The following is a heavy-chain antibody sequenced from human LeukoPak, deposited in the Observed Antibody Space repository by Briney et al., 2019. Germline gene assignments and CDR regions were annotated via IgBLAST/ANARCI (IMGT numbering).Heavy chain of an antibody. J-gene: IGHJ4*02. CDR1: GFTFSNYG. D-gene: IGHD3-10*01. CDR2: IYYHGNNK. V-gene: IGHV3-30*02. CDR3: ARGNYYGSGCDF. Sequence: GGSLRLSCAASGFTFSNYGMHWVRQAPGKGLEWVAFIYYHGNNKNYADFVKSRFTISRDNSKKTLFLQMNSLRAEDTAVYYCARGNYYGSGCDFWGQGSLVTVSS.